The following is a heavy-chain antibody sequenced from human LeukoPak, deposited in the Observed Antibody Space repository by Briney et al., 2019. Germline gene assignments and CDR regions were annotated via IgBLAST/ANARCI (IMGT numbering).Heavy chain of an antibody. V-gene: IGHV3-66*01. D-gene: IGHD6-13*01. J-gene: IGHJ5*02. CDR1: GFTVSSNY. CDR2: IYSGGST. CDR3: AKDPFTSSSWYHHWFDP. Sequence: GGSLRLSCAASGFTVSSNYMSWVRQAPGKGLEWVSVIYSGGSTYYADSVKGRFTISRDNSKNTLYLQMNSLRAEDTAVYYCAKDPFTSSSWYHHWFDPWGQGTLVTVSS.